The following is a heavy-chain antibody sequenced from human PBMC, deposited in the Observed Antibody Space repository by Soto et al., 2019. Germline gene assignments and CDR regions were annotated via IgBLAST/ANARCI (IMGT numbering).Heavy chain of an antibody. CDR3: AKGYYDTSGYYSFDY. Sequence: GGSLRLSCAASGFTSSSYGMSWVRQAPGKGLEWVSAISGSGGSTYYADSVKGRFTISRDNSKNTLYLQMNSLRAEDTAVYYCAKGYYDTSGYYSFDYWGQGTLVTVSS. J-gene: IGHJ4*02. V-gene: IGHV3-23*01. CDR1: GFTSSSYG. CDR2: ISGSGGST. D-gene: IGHD3-22*01.